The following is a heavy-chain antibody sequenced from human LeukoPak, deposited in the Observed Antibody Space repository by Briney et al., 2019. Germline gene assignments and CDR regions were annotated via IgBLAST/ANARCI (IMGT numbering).Heavy chain of an antibody. J-gene: IGHJ4*02. CDR3: ASGRGYSYGYENDFDY. V-gene: IGHV1-69*13. CDR2: IIPIFGTA. D-gene: IGHD5-18*01. Sequence: GASVKVSCKASGGTFSSYAISWVRQAPGQGLEWMGGIIPIFGTANYAQKFQGRVTITADESTSTAYMELSSLRSEDTAVYYCASGRGYSYGYENDFDYWGQGTLVTVSS. CDR1: GGTFSSYA.